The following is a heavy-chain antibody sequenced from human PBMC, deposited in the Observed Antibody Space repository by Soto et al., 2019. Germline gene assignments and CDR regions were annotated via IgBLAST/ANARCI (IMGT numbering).Heavy chain of an antibody. CDR3: ARGDSQVSSVFDY. J-gene: IGHJ4*02. CDR1: RERVYIGVDD. V-gene: IGHV4-31*11. D-gene: IGHD3-16*01. CDR2: THYSGDT. Sequence: TRAVSRERVYIGVDDGRWISKEPGKGLEWIGYTHYSGDTSYNPSLRSRVTISTDTSKTQFSLRLRSVTSADTAVYYCARGDSQVSSVFDYWVQRMLVPV.